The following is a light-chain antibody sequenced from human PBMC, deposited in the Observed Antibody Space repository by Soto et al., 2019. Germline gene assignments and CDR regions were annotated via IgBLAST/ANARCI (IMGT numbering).Light chain of an antibody. CDR1: QRSGTN. CDR3: QQTYSAPPL. CDR2: AVS. J-gene: IGKJ1*01. V-gene: IGKV1-39*01. Sequence: DIKLNMFRSSLGASERDICPLSCRASQRSGTNLNWYQQRPGKAPNLLIYAVSSLQSGVSSRFSGSGSGTDFTLSINSIQREDFATYYCQQTYSAPPLFGQGT.